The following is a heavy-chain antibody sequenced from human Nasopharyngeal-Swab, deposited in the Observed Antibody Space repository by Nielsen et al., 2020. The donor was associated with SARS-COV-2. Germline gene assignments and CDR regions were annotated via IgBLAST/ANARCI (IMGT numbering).Heavy chain of an antibody. CDR3: ARGPTQQLVRDY. CDR2: INHSGST. D-gene: IGHD6-13*01. V-gene: IGHV4-34*01. J-gene: IGHJ4*02. Sequence: RQAPGKGLEWIGEINHSGSTNYNPSLKSRVTISVDTSKNQFSLKLSSVTAADTVVYYCARGPTQQLVRDYWGQGTLVTVSS.